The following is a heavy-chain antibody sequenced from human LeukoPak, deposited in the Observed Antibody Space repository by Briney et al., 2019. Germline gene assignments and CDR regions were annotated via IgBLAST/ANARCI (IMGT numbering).Heavy chain of an antibody. D-gene: IGHD6-19*01. CDR2: IYYSGST. Sequence: ASETLSLTCTVSGGSISSYHWSWIRQPPGKGLEWIGYIYYSGSTNYNPSLKSRVTISVDTSKNQFSLKLSSVTAADTAVYYCASSRSSGWYYFDYWGQGTLVTVSS. V-gene: IGHV4-59*01. CDR3: ASSRSSGWYYFDY. CDR1: GGSISSYH. J-gene: IGHJ4*02.